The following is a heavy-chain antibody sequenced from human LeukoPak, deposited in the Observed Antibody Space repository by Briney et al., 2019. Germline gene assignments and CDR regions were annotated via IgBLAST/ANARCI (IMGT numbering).Heavy chain of an antibody. Sequence: GGSLRLSCAASGFTFSSYEMNWVRQAPWKGLEWASYISSSGTTKYYADSVKGRFTISRDNAKDSLYLQMNSLRAEDTALYYCARDRRRDGNNYLDYWGQGALVTVSS. D-gene: IGHD5-24*01. V-gene: IGHV3-48*03. J-gene: IGHJ4*02. CDR2: ISSSGTTK. CDR1: GFTFSSYE. CDR3: ARDRRRDGNNYLDY.